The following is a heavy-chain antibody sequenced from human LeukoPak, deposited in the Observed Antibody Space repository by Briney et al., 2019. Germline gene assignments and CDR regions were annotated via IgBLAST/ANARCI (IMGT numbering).Heavy chain of an antibody. V-gene: IGHV3-9*01. CDR3: ARGSSSSWFYYYYYYMDV. Sequence: GGSLRLSCAASGFNFDDYAMHWVRQAPGKGLEWVSGISWNRATIAYADSVKGRFTISRDNAKSTLYLQMNSLRAEDTAVYYCARGSSSSWFYYYYYYMDVWGKGTTVTVSS. D-gene: IGHD6-13*01. CDR1: GFNFDDYA. J-gene: IGHJ6*03. CDR2: ISWNRATI.